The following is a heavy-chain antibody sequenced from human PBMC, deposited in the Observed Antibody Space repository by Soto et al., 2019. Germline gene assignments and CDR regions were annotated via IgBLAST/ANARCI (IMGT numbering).Heavy chain of an antibody. Sequence: ASVEVSCTSSGSTFTSYYIHWVRQAPGQGLEWMGWINPITGGTNYAPKFQGRVTMTRDTSITTAYMELSRLRSDDTAVYYCARNYYDSSDRDYLDYWGQGTPVTVSA. V-gene: IGHV1-2*02. CDR3: ARNYYDSSDRDYLDY. CDR2: INPITGGT. J-gene: IGHJ4*02. CDR1: GSTFTSYY. D-gene: IGHD3-22*01.